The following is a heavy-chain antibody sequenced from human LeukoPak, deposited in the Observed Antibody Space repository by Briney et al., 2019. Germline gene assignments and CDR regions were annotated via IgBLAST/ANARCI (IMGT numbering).Heavy chain of an antibody. Sequence: GGSLRLSCAASGFTFSDYYMSWIRQTPGKGPEWVSYISGSGTTMEYAKSVKGRFTISRDNAKDSLYLQMNSLEAEDTAVYYCAKGYSSSWYDYWGQGTLVTVSS. CDR3: AKGYSSSWYDY. J-gene: IGHJ4*02. V-gene: IGHV3-11*01. CDR1: GFTFSDYY. D-gene: IGHD6-13*01. CDR2: ISGSGTTM.